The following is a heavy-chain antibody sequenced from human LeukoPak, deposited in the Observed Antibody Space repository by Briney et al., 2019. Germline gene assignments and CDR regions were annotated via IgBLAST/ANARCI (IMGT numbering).Heavy chain of an antibody. V-gene: IGHV4-39*01. CDR1: GGSISSSSYY. Sequence: PSETLSLTCTVSGGSISSSSYYWGWIRQPPGKGLEWIGSIYYSGSTYYSPSLKSRVTISVDTSKNQFSLRLSSVTAADTAVYYCARPYLRGTVVNNWFDPWGQGTLVTVSS. D-gene: IGHD4-23*01. J-gene: IGHJ5*02. CDR3: ARPYLRGTVVNNWFDP. CDR2: IYYSGST.